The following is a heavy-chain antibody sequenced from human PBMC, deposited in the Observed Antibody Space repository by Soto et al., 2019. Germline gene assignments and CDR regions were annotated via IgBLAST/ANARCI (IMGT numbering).Heavy chain of an antibody. Sequence: SETLSLTCTVSGASISGFYWSWIRKSAGKGLEWIGRIYATGTTDYNPSLKSRVMMSVDTSKKQFSLKLRSVTAADTAVYYCVRDGTKTLRDWFNPWGQGISVTVS. D-gene: IGHD1-1*01. CDR3: VRDGTKTLRDWFNP. V-gene: IGHV4-4*07. J-gene: IGHJ5*02. CDR2: IYATGTT. CDR1: GASISGFY.